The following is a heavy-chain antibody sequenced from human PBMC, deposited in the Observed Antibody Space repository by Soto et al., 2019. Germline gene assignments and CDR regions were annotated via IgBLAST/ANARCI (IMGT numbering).Heavy chain of an antibody. V-gene: IGHV1-69*12. CDR3: AGQHSKVTHPTGMDV. Sequence: QVQLVQSGAEVKKPGSSVKVSCKASGGTFSSYAISWVRQAPGQGLEWMGGVIPIFGTANYAQKVQGRVTITAAEATSTSYMELSSLISEDRAVYYCAGQHSKVTHPTGMDVWGQGTTVTVSS. J-gene: IGHJ6*02. D-gene: IGHD4-4*01. CDR2: VIPIFGTA. CDR1: GGTFSSYA.